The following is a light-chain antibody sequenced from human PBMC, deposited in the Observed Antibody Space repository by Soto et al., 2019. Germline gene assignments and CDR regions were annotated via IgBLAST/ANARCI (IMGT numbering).Light chain of an antibody. Sequence: EVVIRQSPATLSVYPGAGATLSCRASQGIGDTLAWYQHKPGQTPRLLIYDTSTRATGAPTRFSGSRSGAELTITINSLQSEDLEVYDCQPYNNWPLTFGGGTKVDIK. CDR2: DTS. J-gene: IGKJ4*01. V-gene: IGKV3-15*01. CDR1: QGIGDT. CDR3: QPYNNWPLT.